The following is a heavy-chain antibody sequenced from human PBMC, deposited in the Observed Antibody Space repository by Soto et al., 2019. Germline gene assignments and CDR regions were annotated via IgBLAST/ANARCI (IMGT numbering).Heavy chain of an antibody. CDR3: AKGAANYYYYGMDV. V-gene: IGHV3-30*18. J-gene: IGHJ6*02. CDR2: ISYDGSNK. CDR1: GFTFSSYG. Sequence: PGGSLRLSCAASGFTFSSYGMHWVRQAPGKGLEWVAVISYDGSNKYYADSVKGRFTISRDNSKNTLYLQMNSLRAEDTAVYYCAKGAANYYYYGMDVWGQGTTVTV. D-gene: IGHD6-13*01.